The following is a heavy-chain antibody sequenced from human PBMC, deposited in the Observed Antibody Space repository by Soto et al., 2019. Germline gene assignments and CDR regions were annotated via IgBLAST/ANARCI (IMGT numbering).Heavy chain of an antibody. CDR3: ARLGGDTARVPPRWYSGRDV. CDR2: IYPGDSDT. J-gene: IGHJ6*04. V-gene: IGHV5-51*01. D-gene: IGHD5-18*01. CDR1: GYSFTSYW. Sequence: PGESLKISCKGSGYSFTSYWIGWVRQMPGKGLEWMGIIYPGDSDTRYSPSFQGQVTISADKSISTAYLQWSSLKASDTAMYYWARLGGDTARVPPRWYSGRDVWGKGPRVTVSS.